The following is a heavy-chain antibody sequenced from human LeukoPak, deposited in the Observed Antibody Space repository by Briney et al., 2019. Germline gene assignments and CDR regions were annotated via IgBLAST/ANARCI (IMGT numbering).Heavy chain of an antibody. D-gene: IGHD1-26*01. CDR2: ISYDGSNK. Sequence: PGRSLRLSCAASGFTFSSYGMPWVRQAPGKGLEWVAVISYDGSNKYYADSVKGRFTISRDNSKNTLYLQMNSLRAEDTAVYYCAKDSRGSYYGGYFDYWGQGTLSPSPQ. CDR1: GFTFSSYG. V-gene: IGHV3-30*18. J-gene: IGHJ4*02. CDR3: AKDSRGSYYGGYFDY.